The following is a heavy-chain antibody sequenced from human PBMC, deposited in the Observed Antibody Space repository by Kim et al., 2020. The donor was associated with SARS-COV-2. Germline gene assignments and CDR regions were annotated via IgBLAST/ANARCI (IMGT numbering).Heavy chain of an antibody. V-gene: IGHV3-30*01. CDR3: ARASGYSGYDPGYFDY. Sequence: SVKGRFTISRDNSKNTLYMQMNSLRAEDTAVYYCARASGYSGYDPGYFDYWGQGTLVTVSS. D-gene: IGHD5-12*01. J-gene: IGHJ4*02.